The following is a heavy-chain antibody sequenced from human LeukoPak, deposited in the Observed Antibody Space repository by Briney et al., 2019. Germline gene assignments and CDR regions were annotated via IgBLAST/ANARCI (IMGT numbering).Heavy chain of an antibody. CDR2: LYNTGNT. J-gene: IGHJ4*02. Sequence: GGSLRLSCAASGFTVKSNYLSWVRKAPGKGLDWASTLYNTGNTYYANSVKGRFSISRDNSKNTLFLQMNSLRAEDTAVYYCARLTADGRLYFVDWGPGTLVTVSS. V-gene: IGHV3-53*01. CDR3: ARLTADGRLYFVD. D-gene: IGHD6-13*01. CDR1: GFTVKSNY.